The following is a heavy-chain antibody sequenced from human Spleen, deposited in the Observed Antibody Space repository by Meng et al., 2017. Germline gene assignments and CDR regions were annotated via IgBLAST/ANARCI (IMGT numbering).Heavy chain of an antibody. V-gene: IGHV3-9*01. D-gene: IGHD3-9*01. CDR2: ISWNSGSI. J-gene: IGHJ4*02. Sequence: SLKISCAASGFTFDDYAMHWVRQAPGKGLEWVSGISWNSGSIGYADSVKGRFTISRDNSKNTLYLQMNSLRAEDTAVYYCAKVIQNYDILTGYYIPPFWGQGTLVTVSS. CDR3: AKVIQNYDILTGYYIPPF. CDR1: GFTFDDYA.